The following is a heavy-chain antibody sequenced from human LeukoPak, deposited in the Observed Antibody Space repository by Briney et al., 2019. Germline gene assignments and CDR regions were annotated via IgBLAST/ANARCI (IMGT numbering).Heavy chain of an antibody. CDR1: GDSVSSNSAA. CDR3: ARVRYDFWSGDYYYYGMDV. Sequence: SQTLSLTCAISGDSVSSNSAAWNWIRQSPSRGLEWLGRTYYRSKWYNDYAGSVKSRITINPDTSKNQFSLQLSSVTPEDTAVYYCARVRYDFWSGDYYYYGMDVWGQGTTVTVSS. D-gene: IGHD3-3*01. V-gene: IGHV6-1*01. CDR2: TYYRSKWYN. J-gene: IGHJ6*02.